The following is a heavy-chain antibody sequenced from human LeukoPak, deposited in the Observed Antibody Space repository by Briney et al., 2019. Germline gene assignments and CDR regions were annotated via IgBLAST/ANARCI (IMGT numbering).Heavy chain of an antibody. D-gene: IGHD3-9*01. CDR3: ARDRSQGVLTGYYN. CDR2: INTNTGNP. J-gene: IGHJ4*02. Sequence: ASVKVSCKASGYTFTGYYMHWVRQAPGQGLEWMGWINTNTGNPTYAQGFTGRFVFSLDTSVSTAYLQISSLKAEDTAVYYCARDRSQGVLTGYYNWGQGTLVTVSS. V-gene: IGHV7-4-1*02. CDR1: GYTFTGYY.